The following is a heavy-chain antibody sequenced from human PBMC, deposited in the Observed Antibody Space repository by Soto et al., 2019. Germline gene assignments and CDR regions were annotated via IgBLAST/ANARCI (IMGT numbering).Heavy chain of an antibody. CDR3: ARDYPGIGIEL. CDR2: IDRDGSTT. V-gene: IGHV3-74*01. CDR1: GFTFSTYW. D-gene: IGHD1-26*01. J-gene: IGHJ4*02. Sequence: EVQLVESGGGSVQPGGSLRLSCEASGFTFSTYWMHWVRQAPGKGLIWVSHIDRDGSTTTYADSVRGRFTISRDNAKNALFLQMNSLRAEDTAIYSCARDYPGIGIELWGQGTPVTVSS.